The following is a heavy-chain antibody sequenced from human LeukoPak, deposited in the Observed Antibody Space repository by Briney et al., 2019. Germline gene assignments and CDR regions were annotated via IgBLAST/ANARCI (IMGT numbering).Heavy chain of an antibody. J-gene: IGHJ4*02. CDR1: GFTFSSYA. V-gene: IGHV3-48*01. CDR2: ISSSSSTI. D-gene: IGHD4-17*01. CDR3: ARAINGDHDY. Sequence: GGSLRLSCAASGFTFSSYAMSWVRQAPGKGLEWISYISSSSSTIYYADSVKGRFTISRDNAKDSLYLQMNSLRAEDTAVYYCARAINGDHDYWGQGTLVTVSS.